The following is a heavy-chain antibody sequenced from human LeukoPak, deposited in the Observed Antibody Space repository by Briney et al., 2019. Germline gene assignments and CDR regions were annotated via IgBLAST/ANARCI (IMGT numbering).Heavy chain of an antibody. CDR1: GFTFSRYW. V-gene: IGHV3-48*01. CDR3: ARDLTTVTTPGY. CDR2: ISSSSTTI. J-gene: IGHJ4*02. Sequence: GGSLRLSCAASGFTFSRYWMNWVRQAPGKGLEWISYISSSSTTISYADSVKGRFTISRDNAKNSLFLQMNSLRAEDTALYYCARDLTTVTTPGYWGQGTLVTVSS. D-gene: IGHD4-17*01.